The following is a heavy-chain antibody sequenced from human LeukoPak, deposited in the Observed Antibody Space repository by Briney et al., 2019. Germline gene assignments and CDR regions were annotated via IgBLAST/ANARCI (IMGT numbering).Heavy chain of an antibody. CDR2: IILIFGTA. Sequence: SVKVSCKASGGTFISYAISWVRQAPGQGLEWMGGIILIFGTANYAQKFQGRVTITADESTSTAYMELSSLRSEDTAVYYCARENGVVVTGFDYWGQGTLVTVSS. CDR1: GGTFISYA. D-gene: IGHD3-22*01. V-gene: IGHV1-69*13. CDR3: ARENGVVVTGFDY. J-gene: IGHJ4*02.